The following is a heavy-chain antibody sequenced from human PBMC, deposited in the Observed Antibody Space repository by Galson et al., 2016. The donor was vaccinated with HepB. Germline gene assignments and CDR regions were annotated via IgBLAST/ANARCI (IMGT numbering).Heavy chain of an antibody. CDR1: GGSFSSRA. Sequence: SVKVSCKASGGSFSSRAIGWVRQAPGHGLEWIGGIIPIFGTAEYTQKFQGKVTITADESTSTAYMELTNLRSEDTAVYYCATVGGGHDYGDYNLMPGWAYVDPWGQGPLVTVSS. D-gene: IGHD4-17*01. CDR2: IIPIFGTA. CDR3: ATVGGGHDYGDYNLMPGWAYVDP. J-gene: IGHJ5*02. V-gene: IGHV1-69*13.